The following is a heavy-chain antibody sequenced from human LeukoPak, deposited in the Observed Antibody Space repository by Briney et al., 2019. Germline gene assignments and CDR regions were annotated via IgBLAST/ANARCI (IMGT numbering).Heavy chain of an antibody. V-gene: IGHV3-23*01. CDR3: AKDRVGRASDFDY. D-gene: IGHD1-26*01. J-gene: IGHJ4*02. CDR1: GFTFSNYA. CDR2: ISGSGGSP. Sequence: GGSLRLSCAASGFTFSNYAMSWVRQAPGKGLEWVSDISGSGGSPYYADSVKGRFTISRENSKNTLYLQMNSLRVEDTAVYYCAKDRVGRASDFDYWGQGTLVTVSS.